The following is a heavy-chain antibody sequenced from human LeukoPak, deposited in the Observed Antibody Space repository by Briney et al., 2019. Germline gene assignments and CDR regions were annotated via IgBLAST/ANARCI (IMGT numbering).Heavy chain of an antibody. V-gene: IGHV4-59*01. CDR1: GGSFSGYY. D-gene: IGHD1-1*01. CDR2: IYYSGST. J-gene: IGHJ6*03. Sequence: PSETLSLTCAVYGGSFSGYYWSWIRQPPGKGLEWIGYIYYSGSTNYNPSLKSRVTISVDTSKNQFSLKLSSATAADTAVYYCARESGTLDYYYYYYMDVWGKGTTVTVSS. CDR3: ARESGTLDYYYYYYMDV.